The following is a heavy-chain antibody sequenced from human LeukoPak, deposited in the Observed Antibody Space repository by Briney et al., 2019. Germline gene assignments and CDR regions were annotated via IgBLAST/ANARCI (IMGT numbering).Heavy chain of an antibody. J-gene: IGHJ4*02. Sequence: SETLSLTCSLSGDALSTYYWNWVRQTAGRGLEWVGHVTYETRGYNPSLNGRVTISLDTSKNEFSLQLRSVTAAATAVYFCARDQRHSYGTYFDPWSQGILVSVSS. CDR3: ARDQRHSYGTYFDP. D-gene: IGHD5-18*01. CDR2: VTYETR. CDR1: GDALSTYY. V-gene: IGHV4-4*08.